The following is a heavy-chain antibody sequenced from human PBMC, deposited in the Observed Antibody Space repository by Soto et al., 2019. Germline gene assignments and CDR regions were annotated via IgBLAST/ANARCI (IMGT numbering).Heavy chain of an antibody. CDR3: ARASGYCSGGTCFPFDY. V-gene: IGHV4-30-2*01. D-gene: IGHD2-15*01. CDR1: VGSIISGTYS. J-gene: IGHJ4*02. Sequence: SETLSLTCDFSVGSIISGTYSWNWIRQPPGKGLEWIGYIYHSGSFYYNPSLKSRVTISIDRSKNQFSLNLDSVTAADTAVYYCARASGYCSGGTCFPFDYWGRGTLVTVSS. CDR2: IYHSGSF.